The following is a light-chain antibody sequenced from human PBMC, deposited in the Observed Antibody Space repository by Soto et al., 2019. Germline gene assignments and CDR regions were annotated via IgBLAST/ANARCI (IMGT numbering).Light chain of an antibody. CDR2: EAS. V-gene: IGKV1-5*03. Sequence: EIVTIACRATQNMNSCFAWYHHKPCKAPKLLFYEASSLEKGVPARFGGSGSRTEFTLTISRLQPEDLVTYYCQQYNVYSWNFGQGTKVGI. CDR1: QNMNSC. CDR3: QQYNVYSWN. J-gene: IGKJ1*01.